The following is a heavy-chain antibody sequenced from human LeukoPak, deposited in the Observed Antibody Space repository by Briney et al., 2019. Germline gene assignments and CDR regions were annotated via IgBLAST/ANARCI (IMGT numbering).Heavy chain of an antibody. CDR2: INPNSGGT. D-gene: IGHD1-14*01. CDR1: GYTFTGYY. Sequence: ASVKVSCKASGYTFTGYYMQWVRQAPGQGLEWMGWINPNSGGTNYAQKFQGRVTMTRDTSISTAYMELSRLRSDDTAVYYCARDQERTSSFDYWGQGTLVTVSS. CDR3: ARDQERTSSFDY. V-gene: IGHV1-2*02. J-gene: IGHJ4*02.